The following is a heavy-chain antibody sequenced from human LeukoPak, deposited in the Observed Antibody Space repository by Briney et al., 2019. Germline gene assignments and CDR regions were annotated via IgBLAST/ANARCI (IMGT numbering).Heavy chain of an antibody. CDR1: GYTFTGHY. Sequence: GASVKVSCKASGYTFTGHYMHWARQAPGQGLEGMGWINPNSGDRNSAQKFQGRVTMTRDTSISTVYMELSRLGPDDTAVYYCAYVSPPFFSALWFGENMDVWGQGTTVTVSS. V-gene: IGHV1-2*02. D-gene: IGHD3-10*01. CDR3: AYVSPPFFSALWFGENMDV. J-gene: IGHJ6*02. CDR2: INPNSGDR.